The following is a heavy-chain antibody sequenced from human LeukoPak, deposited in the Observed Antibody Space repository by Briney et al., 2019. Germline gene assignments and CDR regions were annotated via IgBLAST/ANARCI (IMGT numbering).Heavy chain of an antibody. CDR1: GYTFNSYA. V-gene: IGHV1-69*13. CDR2: IIPIFGTA. CDR3: ARAVPAARHQYYYYYYMDV. J-gene: IGHJ6*03. Sequence: SVKVSCKASGYTFNSYAISWVRQAPGQGLEWMGGIIPIFGTANYAQKFQGRVTITADESTSTAYMELSSLRSEDTAVYYCARAVPAARHQYYYYYYMDVWGKGTTVTVSS. D-gene: IGHD2-2*01.